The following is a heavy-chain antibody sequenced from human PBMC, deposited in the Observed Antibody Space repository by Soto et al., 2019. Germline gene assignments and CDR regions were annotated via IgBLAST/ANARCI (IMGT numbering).Heavy chain of an antibody. CDR2: ISGSGGST. J-gene: IGHJ4*02. CDR1: GFTFSNYG. V-gene: IGHV3-23*01. D-gene: IGHD3-9*01. CDR3: AKDPPNILTGYFRPAEFDS. Sequence: EVQVLESGEELVQEGGSLRLCCEASGFTFSNYGMSWVRQAPGKGLEWISSISGSGGSTYYAESVKGRFIISRDNSKNTLYLHLSSLRAEDTALYFCAKDPPNILTGYFRPAEFDSWAQATLVTVSS.